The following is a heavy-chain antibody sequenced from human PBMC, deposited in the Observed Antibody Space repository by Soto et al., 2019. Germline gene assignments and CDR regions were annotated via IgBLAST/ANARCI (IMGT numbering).Heavy chain of an antibody. Sequence: PGGSLRLSCGASGFTFSSYWMHWVRQAPGKGLVWVSRVNTDESRTSYADSVKGRFTIPRDNAKNTLYLQMNSLRAEDTAVYYCARVLNGQWYFDYWGQGTQVTVSS. J-gene: IGHJ4*02. D-gene: IGHD6-19*01. CDR3: ARVLNGQWYFDY. CDR1: GFTFSSYW. V-gene: IGHV3-74*01. CDR2: VNTDESRT.